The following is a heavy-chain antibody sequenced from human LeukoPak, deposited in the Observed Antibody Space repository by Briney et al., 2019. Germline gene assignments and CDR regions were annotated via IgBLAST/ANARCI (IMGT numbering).Heavy chain of an antibody. Sequence: GASVKVSCKASGGTFSSYAISWVRQAPGQGLEWMGGIIPIFGTANYAQKFQGRVTITADESMSTAYMELSSLRSEDTAVYYCARDRSSTYYYGSGSYSPYFDYWGQGTLVTVSS. CDR3: ARDRSSTYYYGSGSYSPYFDY. J-gene: IGHJ4*02. D-gene: IGHD3-10*01. CDR1: GGTFSSYA. CDR2: IIPIFGTA. V-gene: IGHV1-69*13.